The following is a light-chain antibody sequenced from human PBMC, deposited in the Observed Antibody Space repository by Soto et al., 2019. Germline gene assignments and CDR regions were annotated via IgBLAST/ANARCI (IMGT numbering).Light chain of an antibody. CDR2: EVN. Sequence: QSALTQPASVSGSPGQSITISCTGTSSDVGGYNYVSWYQQHPGKAPKLMIYEVNNRPSGVSNRFSGSKSGNTASLSISGLQAEDEADYYCSLYTTDSTYVFGTGTKVTVL. CDR3: SLYTTDSTYV. J-gene: IGLJ1*01. V-gene: IGLV2-14*01. CDR1: SSDVGGYNY.